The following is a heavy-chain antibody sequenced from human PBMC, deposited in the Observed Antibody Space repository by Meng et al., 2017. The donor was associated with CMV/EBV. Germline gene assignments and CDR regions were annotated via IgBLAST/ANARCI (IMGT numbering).Heavy chain of an antibody. CDR1: GGSFSGYS. CDR3: ARGAPGY. V-gene: IGHV4-34*01. CDR2: IKDTGTT. J-gene: IGHJ4*02. Sequence: TLSLACAVYGGSFSGYSWTWIRQSTAKGLEWIGNIKDTGTTNYNPYLKSRVSILVDTPKNQFSLKLKSVTGADTAIYYCARGAPGYWGQGTLVTVSS.